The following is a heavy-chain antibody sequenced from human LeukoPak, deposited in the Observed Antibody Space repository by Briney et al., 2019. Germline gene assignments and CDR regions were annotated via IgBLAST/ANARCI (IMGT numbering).Heavy chain of an antibody. V-gene: IGHV3-53*01. J-gene: IGHJ4*02. CDR2: IYSGGST. Sequence: PGGSPRLSCAASGFTARRNNTSSVCQAPGKGLGWVSVIYSGGSTYYADSVKGRFTISRDNSKNTLYLQMNSLRAEDTAVYYCASIAGVVKDYWGQGTLVTVSS. CDR1: GFTARRNN. D-gene: IGHD3-3*01. CDR3: ASIAGVVKDY.